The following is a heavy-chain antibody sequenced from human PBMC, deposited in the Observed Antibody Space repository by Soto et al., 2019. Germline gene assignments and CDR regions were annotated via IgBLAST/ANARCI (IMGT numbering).Heavy chain of an antibody. D-gene: IGHD6-19*01. CDR3: ARVEAVAGLYNYHGLDV. Sequence: QVQLVQSGAEVKKSGSSVKVSCKVSGGTFSSYAIDWVRPAAGHGLEWMGGIVPIFGTTYYTQKFQGRATIIADDSTTTAYLEMSSLRSEDTAIYYCARVEAVAGLYNYHGLDVWGQGTAVTVSS. J-gene: IGHJ6*02. V-gene: IGHV1-69*12. CDR1: GGTFSSYA. CDR2: IVPIFGTT.